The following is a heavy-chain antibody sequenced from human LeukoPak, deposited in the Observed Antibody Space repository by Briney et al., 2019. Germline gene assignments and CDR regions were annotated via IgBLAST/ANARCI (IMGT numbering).Heavy chain of an antibody. V-gene: IGHV3-73*01. D-gene: IGHD4-17*01. CDR3: TRRHYGDYVVDN. CDR1: GFTFNGSA. J-gene: IGHJ4*02. CDR2: IRSKAHRYAT. Sequence: GGSLRLSCATSGFTFNGSALHWVRQASGQGLEWVGRIRSKAHRYATAYAASVKGRFTVFRDDSKNMAYLQMNSLKTEDTAIYYCTRRHYGDYVVDNWGQGTLVTDSS.